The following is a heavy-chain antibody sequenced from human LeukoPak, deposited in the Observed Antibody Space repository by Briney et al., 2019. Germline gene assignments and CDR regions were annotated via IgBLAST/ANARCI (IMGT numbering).Heavy chain of an antibody. V-gene: IGHV4-4*02. CDR3: ARVPPNSSGYYW. D-gene: IGHD3-22*01. J-gene: IGHJ4*02. CDR2: IYHSGST. Sequence: PGGSLRLSCAASGFSVSGDYMSWVRQPPGKGLEWIGEIYHSGSTYYNPSLKSRVTISVDTSKNQFSLKLSSVTAADTSVYYCARVPPNSSGYYWWGQGTLVTVSS. CDR1: GFSVSGDY.